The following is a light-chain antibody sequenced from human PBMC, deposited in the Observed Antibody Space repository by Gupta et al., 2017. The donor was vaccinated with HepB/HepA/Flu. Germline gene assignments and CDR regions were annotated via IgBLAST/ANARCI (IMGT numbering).Light chain of an antibody. Sequence: EIVLTQSPATLSLSQGERATLSCRASQSVSSYLAWYQQKPGQAPRLIIYDASNRAKGITARFSGSGDWKDFTRTSSSREHEDCAVYYWQQRSNWPTFGQGTKVEIK. CDR1: QSVSSY. CDR3: QQRSNWPT. J-gene: IGKJ1*01. V-gene: IGKV3-11*01. CDR2: DAS.